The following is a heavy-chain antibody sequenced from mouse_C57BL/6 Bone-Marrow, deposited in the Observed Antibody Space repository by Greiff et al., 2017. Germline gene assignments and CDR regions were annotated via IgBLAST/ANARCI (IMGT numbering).Heavy chain of an antibody. V-gene: IGHV1-81*01. CDR1: GYTFTSYG. J-gene: IGHJ2*01. CDR3: ATTKVVATDFDY. D-gene: IGHD1-1*01. Sequence: VQLQQSGAELARPGASVKLSCKASGYTFTSYGISWVKQRTGQGLEWIGEIYPRSGNTYYNEKFKGKATLTADKSSSTAYMELRSLTSEDPAVYFCATTKVVATDFDYWGQGTTLTVSS. CDR2: IYPRSGNT.